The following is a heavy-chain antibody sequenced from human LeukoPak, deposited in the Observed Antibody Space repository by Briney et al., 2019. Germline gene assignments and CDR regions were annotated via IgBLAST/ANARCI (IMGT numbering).Heavy chain of an antibody. CDR2: IYYSGST. CDR1: GGSISSYY. Sequence: SETLSLTCTVSGGSISSYYWSWIRQPPGKGLEWIGYIYYSGSTNYNPSLKSRVTISVDTSKNQFSLKLSSVTAADTAVYYCARGYCSGGSCSNFDYWAQGTLVTVSS. D-gene: IGHD2-15*01. J-gene: IGHJ4*02. CDR3: ARGYCSGGSCSNFDY. V-gene: IGHV4-59*08.